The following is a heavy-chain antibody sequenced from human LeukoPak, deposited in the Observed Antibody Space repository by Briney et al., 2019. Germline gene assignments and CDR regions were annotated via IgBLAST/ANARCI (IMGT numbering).Heavy chain of an antibody. D-gene: IGHD6-19*01. CDR3: ARDLEAAVAGYDY. V-gene: IGHV1-2*02. CDR2: INPSSGGT. CDR1: GYTFTGYY. J-gene: IGHJ4*02. Sequence: ASVKVSCKASGYTFTGYYMHWVRQAPGQGLEWMGWINPSSGGTNYAQKVQGRVTMTRETSISTAYMELSRLRSDDTAVYYCARDLEAAVAGYDYWGQGTLVTVSS.